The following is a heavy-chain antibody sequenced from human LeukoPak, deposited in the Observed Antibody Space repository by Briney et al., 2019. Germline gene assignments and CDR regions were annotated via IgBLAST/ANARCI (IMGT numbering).Heavy chain of an antibody. CDR3: AREFRAYYDFWSGYYIFDY. Sequence: ASVKVSCKASGYTFTSYGISWVRQAPGQGLEWMGWISAYNGNTNYAQKLQGRVTMTTDTSTSTAYMELRSLRSDDTAVYYCAREFRAYYDFWSGYYIFDYWGQGTLVTVSS. CDR2: ISAYNGNT. J-gene: IGHJ4*02. V-gene: IGHV1-18*01. D-gene: IGHD3-3*01. CDR1: GYTFTSYG.